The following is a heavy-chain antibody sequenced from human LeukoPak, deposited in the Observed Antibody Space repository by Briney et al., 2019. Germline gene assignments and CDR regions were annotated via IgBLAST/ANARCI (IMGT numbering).Heavy chain of an antibody. V-gene: IGHV1-2*02. J-gene: IGHJ6*03. D-gene: IGHD4-23*01. CDR3: ARGLRWAQHYYYYYMDV. CDR2: INPNSGGT. CDR1: GYTFTSYG. Sequence: ASVKVPCKASGYTFTSYGINWVRQAPGQGLEWMGWINPNSGGTNYAQKFQGRVTMTRDTSISTAYMELSRLRSDDTAVYYCARGLRWAQHYYYYYMDVWGKGTTVTVSS.